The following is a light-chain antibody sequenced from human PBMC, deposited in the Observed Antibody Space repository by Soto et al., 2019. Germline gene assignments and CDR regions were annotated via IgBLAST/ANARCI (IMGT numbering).Light chain of an antibody. CDR2: DAS. CDR1: QSVSSY. CDR3: QQYDSSPCT. Sequence: EIVLTQSPATLSLSPGERATLSCRASQSVSSYLAWYQQKPGQAPRLLIYDASNWATGIPARFSGSGSGTDFTLTISSLEPEDFAVYYCQQYDSSPCTFGQGTKVEIK. V-gene: IGKV3-11*01. J-gene: IGKJ1*01.